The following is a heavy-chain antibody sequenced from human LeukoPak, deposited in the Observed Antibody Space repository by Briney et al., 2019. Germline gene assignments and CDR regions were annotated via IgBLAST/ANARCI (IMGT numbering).Heavy chain of an antibody. J-gene: IGHJ4*02. CDR2: IYHSGST. V-gene: IGHV4-4*02. CDR1: GGSISSSNW. CDR3: ARDPSTTMIVVDPFDY. Sequence: SETLSLTCAVSGGSISSSNWWSWVRQPPGKGLEWIGEIYHSGSTNCNPSLKSRVTISVDKSKNQFSLKLSSVTAADTAVYYCARDPSTTMIVVDPFDYWGQGTLVTVSS. D-gene: IGHD3-22*01.